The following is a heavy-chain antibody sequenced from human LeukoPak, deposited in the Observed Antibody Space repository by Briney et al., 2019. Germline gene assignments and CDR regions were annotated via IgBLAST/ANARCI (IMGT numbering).Heavy chain of an antibody. D-gene: IGHD1-1*01. CDR1: GFTFSSYS. CDR2: ISSSSSYI. J-gene: IGHJ4*02. V-gene: IGHV3-21*01. CDR3: ARDQGPPYELVL. Sequence: GGSLRLSCAASGFTFSSYSMNWVRQAPGKGLEWVSSISSSSSYIYYADSVKGRFTISRDNAKNSLYLQMNSLRAEDTAVYYCARDQGPPYELVLWGQGTLVTVSS.